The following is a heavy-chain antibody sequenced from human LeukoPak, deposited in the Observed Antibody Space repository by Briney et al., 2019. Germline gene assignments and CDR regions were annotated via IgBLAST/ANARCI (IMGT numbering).Heavy chain of an antibody. D-gene: IGHD6-19*01. CDR2: ISSSGSTI. J-gene: IGHJ4*02. CDR1: GFTFSD. Sequence: GGSLRLSCAASGFTFSDMSWIRQAPGKGLEWVSYISSSGSTIYYADSVKGRFTISRDNAKNSLYLQMNSLRAEDTAVYYCARDPRGAVAGPWGQGTLVTVSS. CDR3: ARDPRGAVAGP. V-gene: IGHV3-11*01.